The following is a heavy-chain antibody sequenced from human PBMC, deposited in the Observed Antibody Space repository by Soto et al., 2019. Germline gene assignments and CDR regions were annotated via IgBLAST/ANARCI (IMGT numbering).Heavy chain of an antibody. CDR2: INAGNGDT. CDR1: GISYTTYA. V-gene: IGHV1-3*01. D-gene: IGHD5-12*01. CDR3: TRAISGYVT. J-gene: IGHJ4*02. Sequence: VQLVQSGAEVKKPGALVRISCTASGISYTTYAIHWVRQAPGQGLEWMGWINAGNGDTRYSQRFQGRVTLTTDTSATTTYMDLSSLRSEDTSIYYCTRAISGYVTWGQGTLVTVSS.